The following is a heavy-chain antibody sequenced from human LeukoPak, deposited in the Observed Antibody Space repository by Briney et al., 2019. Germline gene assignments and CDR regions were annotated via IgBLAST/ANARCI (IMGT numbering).Heavy chain of an antibody. J-gene: IGHJ5*02. CDR2: IKSDGSST. CDR1: GFTFSGYW. CDR3: VRSDWFDP. V-gene: IGHV3-74*03. Sequence: GGSLRLSCAASGFTFSGYWMHWVRPAPGKGLVWVSRIKSDGSSTTYADSVKGRFTVSRDNAKSTLYLQMNSLRAEDTAVYYCVRSDWFDPWGQGTLVTVSS.